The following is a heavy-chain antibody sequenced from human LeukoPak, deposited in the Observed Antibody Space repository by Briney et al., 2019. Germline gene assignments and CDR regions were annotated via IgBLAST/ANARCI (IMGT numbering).Heavy chain of an antibody. CDR1: GGSISSGGYY. CDR3: ARDTLWYGSGSYNRWFDP. CDR2: IYYSGST. D-gene: IGHD3-10*01. V-gene: IGHV4-31*03. J-gene: IGHJ5*02. Sequence: SETLSLTCTVSGGSISSGGYYWSWIRQHPGKGLEWIGYIYYSGSTYYNPSLKSRVTISVDTSKNQFSLKPSSVTAADTAVYYCARDTLWYGSGSYNRWFDPWGQGTLVTVS.